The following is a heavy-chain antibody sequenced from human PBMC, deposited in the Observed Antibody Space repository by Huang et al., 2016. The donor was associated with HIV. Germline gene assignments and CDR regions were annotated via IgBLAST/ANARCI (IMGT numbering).Heavy chain of an antibody. CDR2: INSDGSDT. J-gene: IGHJ6*03. V-gene: IGHV3-74*01. D-gene: IGHD6-13*01. CDR1: GVTFRNHW. CDR3: AKNPSITAVDSDYYYYYMDV. Sequence: EVQLVESGGGLVQPGGSLRLSCAASGVTFRNHWMPGVRQAPGKGRGWVSRINSDGSDTSHADSVKGRFTISRDNAQNTVHLHMNSRRAEDTAVYFCAKNPSITAVDSDYYYYYMDVWGKGTTVTVS.